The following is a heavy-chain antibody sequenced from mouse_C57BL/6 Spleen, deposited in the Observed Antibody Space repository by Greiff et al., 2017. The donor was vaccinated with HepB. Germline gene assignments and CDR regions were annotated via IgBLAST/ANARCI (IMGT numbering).Heavy chain of an antibody. J-gene: IGHJ1*03. CDR3: ARHDGSTPGYFDV. D-gene: IGHD2-3*01. V-gene: IGHV3-6*01. CDR1: GYSITSGYY. Sequence: ESGPGLVKPSQSLSLTCSVTGYSITSGYYWNWIRQFPGNKLEWMGYISYDGSNNYNPSLKNRISITRDTSKNQFFLKLNSVTTEDTATYYCARHDGSTPGYFDVWGTGTTVTVSS. CDR2: ISYDGSN.